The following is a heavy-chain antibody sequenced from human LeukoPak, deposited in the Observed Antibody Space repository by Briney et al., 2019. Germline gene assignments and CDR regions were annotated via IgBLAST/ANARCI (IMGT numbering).Heavy chain of an antibody. CDR3: ARAGDRSGGYSYGN. Sequence: ASVKVSCKASGYTFTSYGISWVRQAPGQGLEWMGWISAYNGNTNYAQKLQGRVTMTTDTSTSPAHMGLRSLRSDDTAVYYCARAGDRSGGYSYGNWGQGTLVTVSS. CDR2: ISAYNGNT. J-gene: IGHJ4*02. CDR1: GYTFTSYG. D-gene: IGHD5-18*01. V-gene: IGHV1-18*01.